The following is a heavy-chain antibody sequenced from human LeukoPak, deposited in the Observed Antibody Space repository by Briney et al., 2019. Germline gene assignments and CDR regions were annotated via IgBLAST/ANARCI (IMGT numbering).Heavy chain of an antibody. J-gene: IGHJ4*02. CDR1: GYTFTGYY. Sequence: ASVKVSCKASGYTFTGYYMHWVRQAPGQGLEWMGWINPNSGGTNYAQKFQGRVTMTRDTSISTAYMELSRLRSDDAAVYYCARDPPYGSGSHTPPFDYWGQGTLVTVSS. V-gene: IGHV1-2*02. CDR3: ARDPPYGSGSHTPPFDY. D-gene: IGHD3-10*01. CDR2: INPNSGGT.